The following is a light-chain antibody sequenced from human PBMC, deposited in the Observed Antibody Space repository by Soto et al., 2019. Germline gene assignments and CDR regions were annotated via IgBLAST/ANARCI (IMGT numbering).Light chain of an antibody. CDR3: CSYTTNIAPYV. CDR2: DVV. V-gene: IGLV2-14*03. CDR1: SHDIGNGYDS. Sequence: QSALTQPASVSGSPGQSITISCTGTSHDIGNGYDSVSWYQQHPAKAPKLIIYDVVNRPSGVSSRFSGSKSGNTASLTISGLQAEDEADYYCCSYTTNIAPYVFGTGTKLTVL. J-gene: IGLJ1*01.